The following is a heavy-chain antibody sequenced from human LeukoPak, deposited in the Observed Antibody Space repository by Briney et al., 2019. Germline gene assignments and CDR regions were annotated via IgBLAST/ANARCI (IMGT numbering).Heavy chain of an antibody. Sequence: PGGSLRLSCAASGFTFSSYGMHWVRQAPGKGLEWVAVIQYDGSSKWYADSVKGRFTISRDNSQNTLYLQMNSLRVEDMSVYHCARDISGSYSTDYWGQGTLVTVSS. CDR1: GFTFSSYG. J-gene: IGHJ4*02. CDR3: ARDISGSYSTDY. V-gene: IGHV3-30*19. CDR2: IQYDGSSK. D-gene: IGHD1-26*01.